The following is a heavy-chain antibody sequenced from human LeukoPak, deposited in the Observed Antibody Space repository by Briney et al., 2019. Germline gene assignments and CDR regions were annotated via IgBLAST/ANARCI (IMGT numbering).Heavy chain of an antibody. D-gene: IGHD2-2*01. Sequence: ASVKVSCKASGGTFSSYAISWVRQAPGQGLEWMGRIIPILGIANYAQKFQGRVTITADKSTSTAYMELSSLRSEDTAVYHCARDEDLGGYCSSTSCPPGNAFDIWGQGTMVTVSS. CDR1: GGTFSSYA. V-gene: IGHV1-69*04. CDR3: ARDEDLGGYCSSTSCPPGNAFDI. J-gene: IGHJ3*02. CDR2: IIPILGIA.